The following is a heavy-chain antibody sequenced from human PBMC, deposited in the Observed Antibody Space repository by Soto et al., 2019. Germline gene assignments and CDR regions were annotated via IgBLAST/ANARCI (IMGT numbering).Heavy chain of an antibody. CDR2: IIPIFGTA. V-gene: IGHV1-69*13. CDR3: ARSFPEKIAAAGIFYAFDI. D-gene: IGHD6-13*01. CDR1: GGTFSSYA. Sequence: ASVKVACKTSGGTFSSYASSWVRQAKGQGLEWMGGIIPIFGTANYAQKFQGRVTITADESTSTAYMELSSLRSEDTAVYYCARSFPEKIAAAGIFYAFDIWGQGTMVTVSS. J-gene: IGHJ3*02.